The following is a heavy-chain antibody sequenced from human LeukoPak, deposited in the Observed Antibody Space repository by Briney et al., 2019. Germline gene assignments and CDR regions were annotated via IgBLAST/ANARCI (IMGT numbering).Heavy chain of an antibody. CDR2: IKPDGSEK. J-gene: IGHJ4*02. CDR1: GFGLSSHW. CDR3: ARAGGLDY. D-gene: IGHD6-25*01. Sequence: PGGSLRLSCAASGFGLSSHWMTWVRQAPGKGLEWVANIKPDGSEKNYVDSVKGRFTISRDNAKNSLYLQMNNLRAEDTAVYYCARAGGLDYWGQGTLVTVSS. V-gene: IGHV3-7*01.